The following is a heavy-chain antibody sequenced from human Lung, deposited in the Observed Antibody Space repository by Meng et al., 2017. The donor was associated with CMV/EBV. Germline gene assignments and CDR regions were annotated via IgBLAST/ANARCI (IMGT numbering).Heavy chain of an antibody. CDR3: ARGGGGSYGDSYFFDY. CDR2: ISYNGINK. V-gene: IGHV3-30-3*01. Sequence: GGSLRLXCAASKFTFSTYDMHWVRQAPGKGLEWIAIISYNGINKYNADSVKGRFTISRDNSKNTLYLQMNTLRAEDTAVYYCARGGGGSYGDSYFFDYLGQGXLVTVSS. CDR1: KFTFSTYD. D-gene: IGHD2-21*01. J-gene: IGHJ4*02.